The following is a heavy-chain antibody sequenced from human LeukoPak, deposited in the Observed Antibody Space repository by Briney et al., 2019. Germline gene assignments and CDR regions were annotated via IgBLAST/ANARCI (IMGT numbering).Heavy chain of an antibody. Sequence: GGSLRLSCAASGFTFSSYSMNWVRQAPGKGLEWVSSISSSSSYIYYADSVKGRFTISRDNAKNSLYLQMNSLRAEDTAVYYCPRDIRSRIAAAEYYGMDVWGQGTTVTVSS. CDR2: ISSSSSYI. J-gene: IGHJ6*02. D-gene: IGHD6-13*01. V-gene: IGHV3-21*01. CDR1: GFTFSSYS. CDR3: PRDIRSRIAAAEYYGMDV.